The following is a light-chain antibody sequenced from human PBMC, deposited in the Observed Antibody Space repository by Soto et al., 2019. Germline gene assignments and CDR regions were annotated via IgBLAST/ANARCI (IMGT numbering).Light chain of an antibody. CDR3: SSYTTIRTYV. Sequence: QSVLPPPASVSGSPGQSITISCTGTSSDVGGYNYVSWYQQHPGKAPQLMIYDVRNRPSGVSNRFSGAKSVNTASLTISGLQAEDEADYSCSSYTTIRTYVFGTGNKVTVL. CDR1: SSDVGGYNY. V-gene: IGLV2-14*03. J-gene: IGLJ1*01. CDR2: DVR.